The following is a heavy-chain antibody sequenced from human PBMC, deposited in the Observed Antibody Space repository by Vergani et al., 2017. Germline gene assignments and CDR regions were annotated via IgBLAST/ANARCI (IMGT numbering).Heavy chain of an antibody. J-gene: IGHJ4*02. Sequence: VQLVESGGGVVQPGRSLRLSCAASGFTFSSYAMHWVRQAPGKGLEWVSAISGSGGSTYYADSVKGRFTISRDNSKNTLYLQMNSLRAEDTAVYYCTTDDLVTMVRGVIITPSDWGQGTLVTVSS. D-gene: IGHD3-10*01. CDR3: TTDDLVTMVRGVIITPSD. V-gene: IGHV3-23*04. CDR1: GFTFSSYA. CDR2: ISGSGGST.